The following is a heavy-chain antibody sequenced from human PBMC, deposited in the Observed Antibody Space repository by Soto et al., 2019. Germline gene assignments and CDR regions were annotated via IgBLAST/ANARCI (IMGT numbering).Heavy chain of an antibody. J-gene: IGHJ6*02. D-gene: IGHD5-18*01. CDR2: IYPGDSDT. Sequence: LGESLKISCKGSGYSFTSYWIGWVRQMPGKGLEWMGIIYPGDSDTRYSPSFQGQVTISADKSISTAYLQWSSLKASDTAMYYCARTVDTAMVNYYYGMDVWGQGTTVTVSS. CDR3: ARTVDTAMVNYYYGMDV. CDR1: GYSFTSYW. V-gene: IGHV5-51*01.